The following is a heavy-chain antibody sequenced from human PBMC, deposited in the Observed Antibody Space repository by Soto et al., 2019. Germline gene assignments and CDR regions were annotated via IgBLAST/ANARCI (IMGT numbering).Heavy chain of an antibody. Sequence: EVQLVESGGGLIQPGGSLTLSCAASGFTFANYAMSWVRQAPGKGLHWVSAISGSGGSASYVDSVKGRFFISRDNSKHTVYLQMNSLRAEDTAVYYCAKDEGVVLSNDPTLDALDIWGQGTTVTVSS. CDR3: AKDEGVVLSNDPTLDALDI. D-gene: IGHD1-1*01. J-gene: IGHJ3*02. V-gene: IGHV3-23*04. CDR2: ISGSGGSA. CDR1: GFTFANYA.